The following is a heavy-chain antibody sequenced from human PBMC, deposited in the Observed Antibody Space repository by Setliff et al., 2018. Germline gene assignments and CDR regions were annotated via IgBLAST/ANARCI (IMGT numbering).Heavy chain of an antibody. CDR1: GYTFTSHY. CDR2: INPSSGRT. D-gene: IGHD7-27*01. J-gene: IGHJ4*02. Sequence: GASVKVSCKASGYTFTSHYMHWVRQAPGLGLEWMGTINPSSGRTSYAQKFQGRVTMTRDTSTSTVYMDMNSLRAEDTAVYYCVRDLHWGFDYWGLGTLVTVSS. V-gene: IGHV1-46*01. CDR3: VRDLHWGFDY.